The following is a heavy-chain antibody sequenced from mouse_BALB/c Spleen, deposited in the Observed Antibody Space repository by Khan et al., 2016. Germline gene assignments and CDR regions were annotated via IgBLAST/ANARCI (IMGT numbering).Heavy chain of an antibody. V-gene: IGHV5-4*02. CDR1: GFTFSDYY. J-gene: IGHJ1*01. CDR3: TKGSGWYFDV. CDR2: ISDGGSYT. Sequence: EVELVESGGGLVKPGGSLKLSCAASGFTFSDYYMYWVRQTPEKRLEWVATISDGGSYTYSPDTVKGRFTISRDNAKHNLYLQMSSLKSEDTAMYDCTKGSGWYFDVWGAGTTVTVAS.